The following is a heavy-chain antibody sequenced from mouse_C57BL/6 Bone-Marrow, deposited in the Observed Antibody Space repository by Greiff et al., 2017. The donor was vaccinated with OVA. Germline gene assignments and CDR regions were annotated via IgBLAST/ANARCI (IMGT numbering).Heavy chain of an antibody. CDR1: GYTFTSYW. CDR3: ARRITTVVGGYFDY. CDR2: IHPNSGST. V-gene: IGHV1-64*01. Sequence: VQLQQPGAELVKPGASVKLSCKASGYTFTSYWMHWVKQRPGQGLEWIGMIHPNSGSTNYNEKFKSKATLTVDKSSSTAYLQLSSLTSEDSAVYYGARRITTVVGGYFDYWGQGTTLTVSS. D-gene: IGHD1-1*01. J-gene: IGHJ2*01.